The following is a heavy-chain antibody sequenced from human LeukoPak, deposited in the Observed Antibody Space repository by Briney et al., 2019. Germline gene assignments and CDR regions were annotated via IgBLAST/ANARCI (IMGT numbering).Heavy chain of an antibody. J-gene: IGHJ5*02. CDR1: GGSISSGDYY. CDR3: ARGLGGWFDP. D-gene: IGHD3/OR15-3a*01. Sequence: SQTLSLTCPVSGGSISSGDYYWTWIRQPPGKGLEWIGYIYYSGSTYYNPSLKSRIITSIDTSKNQFSLQLSSVTAADTAVYYCARGLGGWFDPWGQGALVTVSS. CDR2: IYYSGST. V-gene: IGHV4-30-4*01.